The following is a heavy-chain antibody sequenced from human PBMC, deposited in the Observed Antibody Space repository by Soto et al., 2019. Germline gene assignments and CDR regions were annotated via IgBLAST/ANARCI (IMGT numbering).Heavy chain of an antibody. CDR2: INPNGGST. J-gene: IGHJ4*02. Sequence: QVQLVQSGAEVKKPGASVKISCKASGYTFIHYYIHWVRQAPGQGLEWMAIINPNGGSTNYAQKFQGRVTVTSDTSTTTVSMELNSLESDDTAVYFCARSPLLVDFWGQGTLVTVSS. CDR3: ARSPLLVDF. CDR1: GYTFIHYY. D-gene: IGHD2-15*01. V-gene: IGHV1-46*01.